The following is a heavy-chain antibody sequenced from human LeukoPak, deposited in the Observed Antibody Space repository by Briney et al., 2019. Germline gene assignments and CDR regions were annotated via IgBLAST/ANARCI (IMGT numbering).Heavy chain of an antibody. V-gene: IGHV6-1*01. CDR3: ARDKTGYSSGWSYYYYYYMDV. J-gene: IGHJ6*03. Sequence: SQTLSLTCAISGDSVSGNSAAWNWIRQSPSRGLEWLGRTYYRSKWYNDYAVSVKSRITINPDTSKNQFSLQLNSVTPEDTAVYYCARDKTGYSSGWSYYYYYYMDVWGKGTTVTVSS. CDR1: GDSVSGNSAA. CDR2: TYYRSKWYN. D-gene: IGHD6-19*01.